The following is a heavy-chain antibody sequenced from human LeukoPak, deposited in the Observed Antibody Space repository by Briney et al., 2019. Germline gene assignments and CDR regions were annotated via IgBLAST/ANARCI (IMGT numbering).Heavy chain of an antibody. V-gene: IGHV3-74*01. D-gene: IGHD4-17*01. CDR3: AKDHGDYDADY. CDR2: INSDGSST. Sequence: GGSLRLSCAASGFTFSSYWMHWVRQAPGKGLVWVSRINSDGSSTSYADSVKGRFTISRDNAKNTLYLQMNSMRAEDTAVYYCAKDHGDYDADYWGQGTLVTVSS. CDR1: GFTFSSYW. J-gene: IGHJ4*02.